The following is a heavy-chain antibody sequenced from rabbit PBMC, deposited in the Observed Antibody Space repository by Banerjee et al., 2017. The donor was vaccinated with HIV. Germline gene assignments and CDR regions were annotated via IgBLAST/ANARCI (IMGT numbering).Heavy chain of an antibody. Sequence: QEQLVESGGGLVQPGGSLKLSCKASGFDFSSYGVSWVRQAPGKGLEWIGYIDPVFGSTYYASWVNGRFTISKTSSTTVTLQMTSLTAADTATYFCARERLGGGGAGLWGQGTLVTVS. CDR2: IDPVFGST. D-gene: IGHD4-1*01. CDR1: GFDFSSYG. CDR3: ARERLGGGGAGL. V-gene: IGHV1S39*01. J-gene: IGHJ3*01.